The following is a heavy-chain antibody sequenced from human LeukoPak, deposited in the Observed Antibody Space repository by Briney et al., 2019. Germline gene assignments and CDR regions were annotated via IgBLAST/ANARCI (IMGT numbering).Heavy chain of an antibody. Sequence: GGSLGLSCAASGFTFSSCAMSWVRQAPGKGLEWVSAISGSGGSTYYADSVKGRFTISRDNSKNTLYLQMNSLRAEDTAVYYCAKDLLYYYDSSGYYSSLLEDDYWGQGTLVTVSS. D-gene: IGHD3-22*01. CDR1: GFTFSSCA. CDR3: AKDLLYYYDSSGYYSSLLEDDY. CDR2: ISGSGGST. J-gene: IGHJ4*02. V-gene: IGHV3-23*01.